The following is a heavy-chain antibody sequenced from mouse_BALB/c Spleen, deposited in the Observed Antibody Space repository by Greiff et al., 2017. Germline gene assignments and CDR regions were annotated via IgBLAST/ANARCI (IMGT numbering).Heavy chain of an antibody. V-gene: IGHV1S29*02. CDR3: ARLGYDYYYAMDY. CDR2: IYPYNGGT. J-gene: IGHJ4*01. Sequence: VQLKQSGPELVKPGASVKISCKASGYTFTDYNMHWVKQSHGKSLEWIGYIYPYNGGTGYNQKFKSKATLTVDNSSSTAYMELRSLTSEDSAVYYCARLGYDYYYAMDYWGQGTSVTVSS. D-gene: IGHD2-4*01. CDR1: GYTFTDYN.